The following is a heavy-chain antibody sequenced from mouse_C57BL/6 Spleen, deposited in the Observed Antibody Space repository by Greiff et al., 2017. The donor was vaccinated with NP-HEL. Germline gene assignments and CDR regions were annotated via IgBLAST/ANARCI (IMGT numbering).Heavy chain of an antibody. V-gene: IGHV1-15*01. CDR2: IDPETGGT. CDR3: TRRTGTEDYAMDY. J-gene: IGHJ4*01. D-gene: IGHD4-1*01. CDR1: GYTFTDYE. Sequence: QVQLKESGAELVRPGASVTLSCKASGYTFTDYEMHWVKQTPVHGLEWIGAIDPETGGTAYNQKFKGKAILTADKSSSTAYMELRSLTSEDSAVYYCTRRTGTEDYAMDYWGQGTSVTVSS.